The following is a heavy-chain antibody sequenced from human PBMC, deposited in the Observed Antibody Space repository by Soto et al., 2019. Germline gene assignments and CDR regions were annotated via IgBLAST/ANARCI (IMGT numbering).Heavy chain of an antibody. CDR3: ARDMDSSGWYFTADY. D-gene: IGHD6-19*01. J-gene: IGHJ4*02. CDR1: GFTFSSYG. V-gene: IGHV3-30*19. CDR2: ISYDGSNK. Sequence: PGGSLRLSCAASGFTFSSYGMHWVRQAPGKGLEWVAVISYDGSNKYYADSVKGRFTISRDNSKNTLYLQMNSLRAEDTAVYYCARDMDSSGWYFTADYWGQGTLVTVSS.